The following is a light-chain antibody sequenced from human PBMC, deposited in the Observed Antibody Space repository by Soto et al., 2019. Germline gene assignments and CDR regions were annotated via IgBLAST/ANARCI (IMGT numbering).Light chain of an antibody. Sequence: DIQMTQSPSSLSASVGDRVTITCRASQSISNYLNWYQQKPGKAPKLLIYAGSSLQSGVPSRFSGSGSGTDFTRTISSLQPEDFATYYCQQSYSSPLTFGGGTKVEIK. CDR1: QSISNY. V-gene: IGKV1-39*01. J-gene: IGKJ4*01. CDR3: QQSYSSPLT. CDR2: AGS.